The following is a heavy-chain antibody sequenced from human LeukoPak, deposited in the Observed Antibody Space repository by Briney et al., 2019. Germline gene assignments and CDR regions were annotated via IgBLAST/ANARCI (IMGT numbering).Heavy chain of an antibody. J-gene: IGHJ4*02. D-gene: IGHD3-10*01. V-gene: IGHV4-59*11. Sequence: KPSETLSLTCTVSGGSMTTHHWNWIRQTPGKALEWIGYVFDSGRTKENPSLQSRVTLSADTSKNQLSLRLSSVTAADTAVYYCARSLGRGSTVDYWGQGTLVTVSS. CDR2: VFDSGRT. CDR3: ARSLGRGSTVDY. CDR1: GGSMTTHH.